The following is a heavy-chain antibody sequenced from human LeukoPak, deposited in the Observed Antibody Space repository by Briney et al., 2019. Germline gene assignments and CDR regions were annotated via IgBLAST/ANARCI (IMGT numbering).Heavy chain of an antibody. CDR3: AKENPVGGTNYFDY. J-gene: IGHJ4*02. CDR1: GFIFRSYP. CDR2: ITSGGDKT. Sequence: GGSLRLSCAASGFIFRSYPMSWVRQAPGKGLEWVSAITSGGDKTYYGDSVKGQFTISRDNSKNTLSLQMNSLRPEDTAVYYCAKENPVGGTNYFDYWGQGTLVTVSS. V-gene: IGHV3-23*01. D-gene: IGHD1-26*01.